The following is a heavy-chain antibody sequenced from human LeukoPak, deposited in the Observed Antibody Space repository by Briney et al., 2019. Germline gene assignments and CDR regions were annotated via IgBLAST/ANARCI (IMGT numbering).Heavy chain of an antibody. Sequence: QTGGSLRPSCSASGFTFSSYTIHWVRQAPGKGLEFVSAIITNGGSTYYADSVKGRFTISRDNSKNTVYLQMSSLRAEDTGLYYCVIVRGYFDSSGTDYWGQGILVTVSS. V-gene: IGHV3-64D*06. CDR3: VIVRGYFDSSGTDY. CDR1: GFTFSSYT. CDR2: IITNGGST. J-gene: IGHJ4*02. D-gene: IGHD3-9*01.